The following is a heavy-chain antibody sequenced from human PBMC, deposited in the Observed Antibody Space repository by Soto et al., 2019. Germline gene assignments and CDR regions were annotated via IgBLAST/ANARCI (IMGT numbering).Heavy chain of an antibody. J-gene: IGHJ6*02. CDR3: ARYKSNYYYGMDV. V-gene: IGHV4-59*01. CDR2: IYYSGST. Sequence: ETLSLTCTVSDGSLSPNYWSWIRQPPGKGLEWLGYIYYSGSTNYNPSLKSRVTISVDTSKNQFSLKLSSVTAADTAVYYCARYKSNYYYGMDVWGQGTTVTVSS. D-gene: IGHD1-20*01. CDR1: DGSLSPNY.